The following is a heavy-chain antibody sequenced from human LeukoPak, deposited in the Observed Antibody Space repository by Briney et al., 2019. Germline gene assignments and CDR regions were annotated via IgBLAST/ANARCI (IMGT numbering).Heavy chain of an antibody. J-gene: IGHJ3*02. CDR1: GGTFSSYA. D-gene: IGHD5-12*01. V-gene: IGHV1-69*04. CDR3: ARQWRGYSGYAALDI. CDR2: IIPILGIA. Sequence: ASVKVSCKASGGTFSSYAISWVRQAPGQGLEWMGRIIPILGIANYAQKFQGRVTITADKSTSTAYMELSSLRSEDTAVYYCARQWRGYSGYAALDIWGQGTMVTVSS.